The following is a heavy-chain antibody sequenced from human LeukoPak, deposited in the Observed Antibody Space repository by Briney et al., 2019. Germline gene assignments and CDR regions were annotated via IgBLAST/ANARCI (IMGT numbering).Heavy chain of an antibody. D-gene: IGHD3-10*01. V-gene: IGHV3-74*01. CDR2: ISSDGGST. J-gene: IGHJ4*02. CDR3: ARESYRFGEFYFDY. Sequence: GGSLRLSCAASGLTFSIYYMHWVRQAPGKGPVWVSRISSDGGSTSYADSVKGRFTISRDNSKNTLYLQMNSLRAEDTAVYYCARESYRFGEFYFDYWGQGTLVTVSS. CDR1: GLTFSIYY.